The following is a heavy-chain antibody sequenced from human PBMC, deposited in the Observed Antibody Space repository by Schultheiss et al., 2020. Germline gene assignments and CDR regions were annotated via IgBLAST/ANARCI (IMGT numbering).Heavy chain of an antibody. CDR1: GFTFSSYA. CDR2: ISGSGGST. J-gene: IGHJ4*02. Sequence: GGSLRLSCAASGFTFSSYAMSWVRQAPGKGLEWVSAISGSGGSTYYADSVKGRFTISRDNSKNTLYLQMNSLRAEDTAVYYCARGEVWQGYYFDYWGQGTLVTVSS. V-gene: IGHV3-23*01. D-gene: IGHD6-6*01. CDR3: ARGEVWQGYYFDY.